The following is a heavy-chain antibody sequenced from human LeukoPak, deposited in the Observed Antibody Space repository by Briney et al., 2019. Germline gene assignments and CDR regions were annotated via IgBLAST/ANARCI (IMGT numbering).Heavy chain of an antibody. J-gene: IGHJ4*02. V-gene: IGHV1-2*02. CDR2: INPNSGGT. D-gene: IGHD6-13*01. Sequence: AASVKVSCKASGYTFTGYYMHWVRQAPGQGLEWMGWINPNSGGTNYAQKFQGRVTMTRDTSISTAYMELSRLRSDDTAVYYCARVAGTLVKGFDYWGQGTLVTVSS. CDR1: GYTFTGYY. CDR3: ARVAGTLVKGFDY.